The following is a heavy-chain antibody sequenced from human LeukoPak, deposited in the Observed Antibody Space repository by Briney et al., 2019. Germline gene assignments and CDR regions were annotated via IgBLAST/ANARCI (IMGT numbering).Heavy chain of an antibody. CDR2: LHTSGST. Sequence: ASETLSLTCTVSGGSISSGNYYWSWIRQPAGKGLEWIGRLHTSGSTNYNPSLKSRLTISVDRSKNQFSLKLSSVTAADAAVYYCARDVTRDGYNPFDYWGQGTLVTVSS. CDR1: GGSISSGNYY. V-gene: IGHV4-61*02. CDR3: ARDVTRDGYNPFDY. J-gene: IGHJ4*02. D-gene: IGHD5-24*01.